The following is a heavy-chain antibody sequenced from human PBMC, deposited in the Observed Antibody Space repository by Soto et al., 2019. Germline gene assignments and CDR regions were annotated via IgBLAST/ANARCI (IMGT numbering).Heavy chain of an antibody. J-gene: IGHJ4*02. Sequence: SQTVSVTCVIFAESVSSNLASFSWVRQSPSSGLEWLGRTYDSSKWFSYYARSVKSRITINPDTTKTQFSLHQSSVTPEDTAVYDCARVQHPAYFDYWGQGTPVSVSS. CDR2: TYDSSKWFS. CDR3: ARVQHPAYFDY. V-gene: IGHV6-1*01. CDR1: AESVSSNLAS.